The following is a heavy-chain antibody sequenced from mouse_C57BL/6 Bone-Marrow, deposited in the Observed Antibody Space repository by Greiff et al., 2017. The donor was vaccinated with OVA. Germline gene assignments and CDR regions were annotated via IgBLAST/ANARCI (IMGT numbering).Heavy chain of an antibody. V-gene: IGHV5-6*01. D-gene: IGHD1-1*01. CDR1: GFTFSSYG. J-gene: IGHJ2*01. CDR3: ARPITTVVEPYYFDY. Sequence: EVKLVESGGDLVKPGGSLKLSCAASGFTFSSYGMSWVRQTPDQRLEWVATISSGGSYTYYPDSVKGRFTISRDNAKNTLYLQMSRLKSEDTAMYYCARPITTVVEPYYFDYWGQGTTLTVSS. CDR2: ISSGGSYT.